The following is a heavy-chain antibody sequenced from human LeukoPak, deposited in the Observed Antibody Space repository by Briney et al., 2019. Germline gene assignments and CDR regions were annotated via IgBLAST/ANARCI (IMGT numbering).Heavy chain of an antibody. CDR1: GYSISSGYY. V-gene: IGHV4-38-2*01. D-gene: IGHD5-12*01. CDR3: ARRGYSGYDWTFDY. Sequence: SETLSLTCAVSGYSISSGYYWGWIRQPPGKGLEWIGYIYYSGSTNYNPSLKSRVTISVDTSKNQFSLKLSSVTAADTAVYYCARRGYSGYDWTFDYWGQGTLVTVSS. J-gene: IGHJ4*02. CDR2: IYYSGST.